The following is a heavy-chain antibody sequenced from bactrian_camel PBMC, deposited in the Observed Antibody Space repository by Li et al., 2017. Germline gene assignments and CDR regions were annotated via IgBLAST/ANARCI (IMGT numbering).Heavy chain of an antibody. CDR1: GSTSMYWW. V-gene: IGHV3S6*01. Sequence: VESGGGSVQPGGSLRLSCSAGGSTSMYWWMGWVRQTPGKGLEWVSTLKWDGTDTYYADFVKGRYTISRANTMNTAYLQMDSLKSEDTAMYYCAADSAVVPGEELLPDLNYWGQGTQVT. J-gene: IGHJ4*01. CDR2: LKWDGTDT. CDR3: AADSAVVPGEELLPDLNY. D-gene: IGHD6*01.